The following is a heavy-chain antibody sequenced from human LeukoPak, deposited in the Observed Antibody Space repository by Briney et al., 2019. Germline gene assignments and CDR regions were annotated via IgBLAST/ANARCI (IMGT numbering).Heavy chain of an antibody. V-gene: IGHV4-38-2*01. CDR2: IYHSGST. Sequence: PSGTLSLTCAVSGYSISSGYYWGWIRQPPGKGLEWIGSIYHSGSTYYNPSLKSRVTISVDTSKNRFSLKLSSVTAADTAVYYCARYYYDSSGYSTADTDYWGQGTLVTVSS. D-gene: IGHD3-22*01. CDR3: ARYYYDSSGYSTADTDY. CDR1: GYSISSGYY. J-gene: IGHJ4*02.